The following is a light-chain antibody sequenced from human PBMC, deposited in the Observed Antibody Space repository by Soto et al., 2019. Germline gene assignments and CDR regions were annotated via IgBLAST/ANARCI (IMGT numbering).Light chain of an antibody. CDR1: QTIDRY. Sequence: IQMTQSPSSLSASIGDTVTITCRASQTIDRYLNWFQQKSGQAPKLLMNAASTLRSGVPSGFSASGSGTDFTLTISSLQPEDYATYYRQQSYNAPFNFGPGTKVDIK. V-gene: IGKV1-39*01. CDR2: AAS. J-gene: IGKJ3*01. CDR3: QQSYNAPFN.